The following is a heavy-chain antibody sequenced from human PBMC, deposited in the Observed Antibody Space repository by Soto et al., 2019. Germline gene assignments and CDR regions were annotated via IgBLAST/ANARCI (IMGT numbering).Heavy chain of an antibody. V-gene: IGHV1-2*02. J-gene: IGHJ4*02. CDR1: GYTFTGYY. D-gene: IGHD6-13*01. Sequence: ASVKFSCKASGYTFTGYYMHWVRQAPGQGLEWMGWINPNSGGTNYAQNFQGRVTMTRDTSISTAYMELSRLRSDDTAVYYCARDKAYSGSWYSRGLDYWGQGTLVTVSS. CDR2: INPNSGGT. CDR3: ARDKAYSGSWYSRGLDY.